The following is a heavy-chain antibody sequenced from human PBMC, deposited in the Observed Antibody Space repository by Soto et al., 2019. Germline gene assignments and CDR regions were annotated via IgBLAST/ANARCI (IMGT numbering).Heavy chain of an antibody. CDR1: GFTVSSNH. CDR2: FYSGGST. J-gene: IGHJ3*02. V-gene: IGHV3-66*01. CDR3: ARDLGILAFDI. D-gene: IGHD7-27*01. Sequence: EVQVVESGGGLVQPGGSLRLSCAASGFTVSSNHMSWVRQAPGKGLEWVSVFYSGGSTYYADSVKGRFTISRDKSKNTLFLQMNSLRAEDTAVYYCARDLGILAFDIWGQGTMVTVSS.